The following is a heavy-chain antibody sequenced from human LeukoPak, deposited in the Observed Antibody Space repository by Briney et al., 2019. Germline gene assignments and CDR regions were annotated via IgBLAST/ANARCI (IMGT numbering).Heavy chain of an antibody. CDR2: INHSGST. Sequence: SETLSLTCAVYGGSFSGYYWSWIRQPPGKGLDWIGEINHSGSTNYNPSLKSRVTISVDTSKIQFSLKLSSVTAADTAVYYCAREDYDSLLWGQGTLVTVSS. D-gene: IGHD3-22*01. V-gene: IGHV4-34*01. J-gene: IGHJ4*02. CDR3: AREDYDSLL. CDR1: GGSFSGYY.